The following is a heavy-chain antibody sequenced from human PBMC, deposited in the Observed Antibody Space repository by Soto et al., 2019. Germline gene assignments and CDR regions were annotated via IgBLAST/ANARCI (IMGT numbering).Heavy chain of an antibody. CDR2: IYTSGST. CDR3: ARDKERGSSSWKSNWFDP. CDR1: GGSISSYY. J-gene: IGHJ5*02. Sequence: SETLSLTCTVSGGSISSYYWSWIRQPAGKGLEWIGRIYTSGSTNYNPSLKSRVTMSVDTSKNQFSLKLSSVTAADTAVYYCARDKERGSSSWKSNWFDPWGQGTLVTVSS. D-gene: IGHD6-13*01. V-gene: IGHV4-4*07.